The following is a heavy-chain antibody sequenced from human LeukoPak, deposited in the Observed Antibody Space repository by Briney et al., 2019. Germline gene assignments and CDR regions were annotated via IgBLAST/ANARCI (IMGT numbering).Heavy chain of an antibody. Sequence: GASVKLSCKASGGTFSSYAISWVRQAPGQGLEWMGGISSVFGTAEYAQKFQGRVTITADESTSTAYMELSSLRSEDTAMYYCARGWFVGVPVRDHPVIYYYYDMDVGGKGTTVTVSS. CDR3: ARGWFVGVPVRDHPVIYYYYDMDV. D-gene: IGHD3-10*01. CDR2: ISSVFGTA. CDR1: GGTFSSYA. V-gene: IGHV1-69*13. J-gene: IGHJ6*04.